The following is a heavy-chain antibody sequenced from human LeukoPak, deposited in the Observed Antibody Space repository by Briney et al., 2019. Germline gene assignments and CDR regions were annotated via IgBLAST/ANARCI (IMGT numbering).Heavy chain of an antibody. J-gene: IGHJ3*02. Sequence: SETLSLTCTVSGGSISSYYWSWIRQPAGKGLEWIGRIYTSGSTNYNPSLKSRVTMSVDTSKNQFSLKLSSVTAADTAVYYCARVQRAVRSALEVAFDIWGQGTMVTVSS. CDR1: GGSISSYY. D-gene: IGHD6-25*01. CDR2: IYTSGST. CDR3: ARVQRAVRSALEVAFDI. V-gene: IGHV4-4*07.